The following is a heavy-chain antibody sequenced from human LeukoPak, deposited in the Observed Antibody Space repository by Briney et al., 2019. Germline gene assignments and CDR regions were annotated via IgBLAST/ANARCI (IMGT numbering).Heavy chain of an antibody. J-gene: IGHJ4*02. CDR2: ISGSGGST. V-gene: IGHV3-23*01. Sequence: GGSLRLSCEASGFTFSSCAMSWVCQAPGKGLEWVSSISGSGGSTYYADSLKGQFTISRDNSKNTLYLQMNSLRAEDTAVYYCAGRIAVAGTLEYWGQGTLVTVSS. D-gene: IGHD6-19*01. CDR3: AGRIAVAGTLEY. CDR1: GFTFSSCA.